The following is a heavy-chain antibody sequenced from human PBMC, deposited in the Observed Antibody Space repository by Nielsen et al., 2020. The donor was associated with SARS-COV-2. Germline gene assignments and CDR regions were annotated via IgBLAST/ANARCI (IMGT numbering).Heavy chain of an antibody. Sequence: GSLRLSCTVSGGSISSSSYYWGWIRQPPGKGLEWIGSIYYSGSTYYNPSLKSRVTISVDTSKNQFSLKLSSVTAADTAVYYCARVGSYGYGRWVKNYMDVWGKGTTVTVSS. CDR3: ARVGSYGYGRWVKNYMDV. J-gene: IGHJ6*03. D-gene: IGHD5-18*01. CDR1: GGSISSSSYY. V-gene: IGHV4-39*07. CDR2: IYYSGST.